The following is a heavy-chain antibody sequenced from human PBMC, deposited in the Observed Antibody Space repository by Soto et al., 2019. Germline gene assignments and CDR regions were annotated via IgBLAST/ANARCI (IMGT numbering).Heavy chain of an antibody. J-gene: IGHJ6*02. V-gene: IGHV4-59*01. CDR1: GGSISSYY. CDR3: ARQSEAIYGMDV. Sequence: PSETLSLTCTVSGGSISSYYWSWIRQPPGKGLEWIGYIYYGGSTNYNPSLKSRVTISVDTSKNQFSLKLSSVTAADTAVYYCARQSEAIYGMDVWGQGTTVTVYS. CDR2: IYYGGST. D-gene: IGHD2-2*01.